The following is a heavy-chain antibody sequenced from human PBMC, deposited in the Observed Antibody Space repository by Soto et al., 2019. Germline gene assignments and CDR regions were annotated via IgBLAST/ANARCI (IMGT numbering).Heavy chain of an antibody. J-gene: IGHJ6*02. CDR3: AIGPGASGLDV. V-gene: IGHV1-46*01. D-gene: IGHD2-8*02. CDR2: INPTSGGT. Sequence: GASVKVSCKASGYTFTSSYIHWVRQAPGQGPEWMGIINPTSGGTSYAQNLQGRVTMTRDTSTRTVYMELNSLRSDDTAVYYCAIGPGASGLDVWGQGTTVTVSS. CDR1: GYTFTSSY.